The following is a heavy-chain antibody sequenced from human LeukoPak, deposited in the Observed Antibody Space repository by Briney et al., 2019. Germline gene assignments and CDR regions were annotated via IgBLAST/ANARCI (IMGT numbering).Heavy chain of an antibody. Sequence: PGGSLRLSCAASGLIFSDHHMDWVRQAPGKGLEWVGRIRKKTDSYTTEYAASVKGRFTISRDDSLLYLQMSSLKTEDTAVYYCARSSGYYSSLLYMHVWGKGTTVTVSS. CDR1: GLIFSDHH. V-gene: IGHV3-72*01. CDR2: IRKKTDSYTT. J-gene: IGHJ6*03. D-gene: IGHD3-22*01. CDR3: ARSSGYYSSLLYMHV.